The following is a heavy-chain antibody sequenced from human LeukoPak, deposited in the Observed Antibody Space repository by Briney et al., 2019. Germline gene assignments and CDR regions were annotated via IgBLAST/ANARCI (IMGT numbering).Heavy chain of an antibody. J-gene: IGHJ3*02. CDR2: IHPIDSDQ. V-gene: IGHV5-51*01. CDR1: GYNFNDYR. D-gene: IGHD3-10*01. CDR3: ARHREYYYGSGNGFDI. Sequence: GESLKISCEGSGYNFNDYRIAWVRQMPGKGLEWIGIIHPIDSDQRYGPSFQGQVTISADKSISTAYLQWSSLKASDTAVYYCARHREYYYGSGNGFDIWGQGTRVTVS.